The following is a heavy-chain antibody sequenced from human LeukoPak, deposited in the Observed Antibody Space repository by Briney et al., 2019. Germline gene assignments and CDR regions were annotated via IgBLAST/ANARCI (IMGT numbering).Heavy chain of an antibody. Sequence: ASVKVSCKASGYTFTSYYMHWVRQAPGQGLEWMGIINPSGGSTSYAQKFQGRVTMTRDTSTSTVYMELSSLRSEDTAVYYCASGPGRDGYNYEYYYYGMDVWGQGTTVTVSS. V-gene: IGHV1-46*01. D-gene: IGHD5-24*01. CDR3: ASGPGRDGYNYEYYYYGMDV. J-gene: IGHJ6*02. CDR2: INPSGGST. CDR1: GYTFTSYY.